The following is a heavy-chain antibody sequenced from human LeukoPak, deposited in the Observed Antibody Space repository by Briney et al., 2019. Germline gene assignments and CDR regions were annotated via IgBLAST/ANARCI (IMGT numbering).Heavy chain of an antibody. CDR1: GYTFTGYY. J-gene: IGHJ4*02. CDR2: INPNSGGT. CDR3: ARDMVGATPFDY. Sequence: ASGKVSCKASGYTFTGYYMHWVRQAPGQGLEWMGWINPNSGGTNSAQKFQGRVTMTRDTSISTAYMELSSLRSDDTAVYFCARDMVGATPFDYWGQGTLVTVSP. V-gene: IGHV1-2*02. D-gene: IGHD1-26*01.